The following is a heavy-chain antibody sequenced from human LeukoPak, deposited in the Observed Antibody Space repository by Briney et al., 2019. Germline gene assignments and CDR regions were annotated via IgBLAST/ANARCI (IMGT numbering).Heavy chain of an antibody. CDR3: AREAYYDSSGYYSGWFDP. CDR1: GGTFSSYA. Sequence: SVKVSCKASGGTFSSYAISWVRQAPGQGLEWMGGIIPIFGTANYAQKFQGRATITTDESTSTAYMELSSLRSEDTAVYYCAREAYYDSSGYYSGWFDPWGQGTLVTVSS. V-gene: IGHV1-69*05. CDR2: IIPIFGTA. D-gene: IGHD3-22*01. J-gene: IGHJ5*02.